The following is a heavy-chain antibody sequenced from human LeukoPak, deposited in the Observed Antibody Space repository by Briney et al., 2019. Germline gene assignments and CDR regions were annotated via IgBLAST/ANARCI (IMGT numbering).Heavy chain of an antibody. CDR3: ARGPIEHTTHYYYYMDV. Sequence: GASVKVSCKASGGTFSSYAISWVRQAPGQGLEWMGWISAYNGNTNYAQKLQGRVTMTTDTSTSTAYMELRSLRSDDTAVYYCARGPIEHTTHYYYYMDVWGKGTTVTISS. J-gene: IGHJ6*03. V-gene: IGHV1-18*01. D-gene: IGHD1-1*01. CDR2: ISAYNGNT. CDR1: GGTFSSYA.